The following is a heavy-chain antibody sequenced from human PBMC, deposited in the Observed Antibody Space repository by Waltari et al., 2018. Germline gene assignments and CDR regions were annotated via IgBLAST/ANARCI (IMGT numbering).Heavy chain of an antibody. CDR2: IYTRGST. CDR3: ARDFYYDISGYYVYYYYMDV. J-gene: IGHJ6*03. CDR1: GGSISSYY. V-gene: IGHV4-4*07. Sequence: QVQLQESGPGLVQPSETLSLTCTVSGGSISSYYWSWIRQPAGKGLEWIGRIYTRGSTNYNPSLKSRVTMSVDTSKNQFSLKLSSVTAADTAEYYCARDFYYDISGYYVYYYYMDVWGKGTTVTVSS. D-gene: IGHD3-22*01.